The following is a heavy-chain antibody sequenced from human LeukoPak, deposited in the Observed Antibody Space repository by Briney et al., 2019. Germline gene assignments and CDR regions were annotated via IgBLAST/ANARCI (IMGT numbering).Heavy chain of an antibody. Sequence: PGGSLRLSCAASGFTFSSYSMTWVRQAPGNGLEWVSVISGSGGATYYADSVKGRLTISRDNSKNTLCLQMNSLRAEDTAVYYCARAAMVRGVDYFDSWGQGTLVTVSS. CDR3: ARAAMVRGVDYFDS. CDR2: ISGSGGAT. V-gene: IGHV3-23*01. J-gene: IGHJ4*02. CDR1: GFTFSSYS. D-gene: IGHD3-10*01.